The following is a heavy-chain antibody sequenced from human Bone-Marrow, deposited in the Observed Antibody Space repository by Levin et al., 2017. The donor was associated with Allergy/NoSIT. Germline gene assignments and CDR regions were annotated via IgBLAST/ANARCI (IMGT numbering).Heavy chain of an antibody. V-gene: IGHV1-69*13. CDR3: ARDPFCTNTNCFGWFDP. Sequence: ASVKVSCKVSGYTLIELSMHWVRQAPGQGLEWMGGIVPIFGVANSAQKFQGRVTITADESTSTAYLDLSSLRSEDTAIYYCARDPFCTNTNCFGWFDPWGQGTLVTVSS. CDR2: IVPIFGVA. J-gene: IGHJ5*02. D-gene: IGHD2-8*01. CDR1: GYTLIELS.